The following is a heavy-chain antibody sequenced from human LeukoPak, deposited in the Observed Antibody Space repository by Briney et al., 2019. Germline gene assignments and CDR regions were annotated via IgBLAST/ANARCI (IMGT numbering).Heavy chain of an antibody. CDR3: ARETGVYYFDY. V-gene: IGHV3-48*03. J-gene: IGHJ4*02. CDR1: GFDFNTYE. D-gene: IGHD2-8*01. CDR2: ICGRGTTK. Sequence: GGSLRLSCAASGFDFNTYEMNWVRQAPGKGLEWVSHICGRGTTKYYVDSVKGRFTISRDNSKNTLYLQMNSLRAEDTAVYYCARETGVYYFDYWGQGTLVTVSS.